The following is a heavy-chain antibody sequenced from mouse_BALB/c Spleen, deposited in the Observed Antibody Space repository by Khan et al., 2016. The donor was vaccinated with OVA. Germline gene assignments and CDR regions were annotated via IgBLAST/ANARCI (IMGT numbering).Heavy chain of an antibody. CDR1: GYTFTSYY. CDR2: LNPSNGDT. D-gene: IGHD1-1*02. V-gene: IGHV1S81*02. CDR3: TRAGWAAFAY. J-gene: IGHJ3*01. Sequence: QVQLQQPGAELVKPGASVKLSCKASGYTFTSYYIYWVKQRPGQGLEWIGGLNPSNGDTYFNEKFESKATLTVDKSSSTAFMQVSSLTSEDSAVYYCTRAGWAAFAYWGQGTLVTVSA.